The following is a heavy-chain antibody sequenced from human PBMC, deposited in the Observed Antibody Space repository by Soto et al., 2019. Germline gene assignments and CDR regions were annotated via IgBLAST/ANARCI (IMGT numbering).Heavy chain of an antibody. CDR2: VYYSGST. Sequence: WTWIRQHPGKGLEWIGYVYYSGSTYYNPSLKSRVTISVDTSKNHFSLKLSSVTAADTAVYYCARDTYSTGWYALDYWGQGARVPVFS. CDR3: ARDTYSTGWYALDY. V-gene: IGHV4-31*02. D-gene: IGHD6-19*01. J-gene: IGHJ4*02.